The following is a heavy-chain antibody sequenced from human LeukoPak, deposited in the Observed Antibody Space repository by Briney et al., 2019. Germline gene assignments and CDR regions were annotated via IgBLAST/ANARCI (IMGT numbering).Heavy chain of an antibody. D-gene: IGHD1-1*01. J-gene: IGHJ6*02. CDR1: GGSISSGGYY. V-gene: IGHV4-30-2*01. CDR3: ARYNYDYYYGMDV. Sequence: SETLSLTCTVSGGSISSGGYYWSWIRQHPGKGLEWIGYIYHSGSTYYNPSLKSRVTISVDRSKNQFSLKLSSVTAADTAVYYCARYNYDYYYGMDVWGQGTTVTVSS. CDR2: IYHSGST.